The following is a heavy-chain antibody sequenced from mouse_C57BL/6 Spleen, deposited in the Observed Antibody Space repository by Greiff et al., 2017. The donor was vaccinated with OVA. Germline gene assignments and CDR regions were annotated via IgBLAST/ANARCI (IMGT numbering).Heavy chain of an antibody. J-gene: IGHJ2*01. CDR2: IDPEDGET. CDR3: ASSYDYDGDFDY. V-gene: IGHV14-2*01. D-gene: IGHD2-4*01. CDR1: GFNIKDYY. Sequence: DVKLVESGAELVKPGASVKLSCTASGFNIKDYYMHWVKQGTEQGLEWIGRIDPEDGETKYAPKFQGKATITADTSSNTAYLQLSSLTSEDTAVYYCASSYDYDGDFDYWGQGTTLTVSS.